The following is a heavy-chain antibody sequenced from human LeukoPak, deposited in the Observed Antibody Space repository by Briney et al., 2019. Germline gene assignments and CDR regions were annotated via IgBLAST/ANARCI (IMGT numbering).Heavy chain of an antibody. D-gene: IGHD3-22*01. V-gene: IGHV3-23*01. CDR2: ISGSGGST. CDR3: AKDYYDSSGYYYAHFDY. CDR1: GFTFSSYA. J-gene: IGHJ4*02. Sequence: GSLRLSCAASGFTFSSYAMSWVRQAPGKGLEWVSAISGSGGSTYYADSVKGRFTISRDNSKNTLYLQMNSLRAEDTAVYYCAKDYYDSSGYYYAHFDYWGQGTLVTVSS.